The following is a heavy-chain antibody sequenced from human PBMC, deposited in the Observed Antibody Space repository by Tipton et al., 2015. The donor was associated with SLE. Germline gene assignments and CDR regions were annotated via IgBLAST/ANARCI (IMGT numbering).Heavy chain of an antibody. D-gene: IGHD4-17*01. CDR2: INHSGST. V-gene: IGHV4-34*01. J-gene: IGHJ1*01. Sequence: TLSLTCAVYGGSFSGYYWGWVRQPPGKGLEWIGEINHSGSTNYNPSLKSRVTISVDTSKNQFSLKLSSVTAADTAVYYCATLSAGQSTTEHWGQGTLVTVSS. CDR3: ATLSAGQSTTEH. CDR1: GGSFSGYY.